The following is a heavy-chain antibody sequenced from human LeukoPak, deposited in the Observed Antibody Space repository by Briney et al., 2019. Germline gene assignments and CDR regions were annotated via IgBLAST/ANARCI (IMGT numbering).Heavy chain of an antibody. CDR2: ISYDGSNK. Sequence: QAGGSLRLSCAASGFTFSSYAMHWVRQAPGKGLEWVAVISYDGSNKYYADSVKGRFTISRDNSKNTLDLQMNSLRAEDTALYYCAKNEHYYTSSSGWFDPWGQGTLVTVSS. V-gene: IGHV3-30-3*01. CDR3: AKNEHYYTSSSGWFDP. D-gene: IGHD6-6*01. CDR1: GFTFSSYA. J-gene: IGHJ5*02.